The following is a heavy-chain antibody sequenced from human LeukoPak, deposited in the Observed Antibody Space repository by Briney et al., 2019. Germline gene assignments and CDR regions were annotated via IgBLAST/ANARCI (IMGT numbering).Heavy chain of an antibody. CDR2: IHYSGGT. Sequence: RPSETLSLTCTVSGGSISSTYWTWIRQPPGKGLEWIGYIHYSGGTTYNPSLKSRVTISVDPSKNQFSLKLSSMTTADTAVYYCARKSSSHIDYWGQGTLVTVSS. CDR3: ARKSSSHIDY. CDR1: GGSISSTY. D-gene: IGHD6-13*01. V-gene: IGHV4-59*01. J-gene: IGHJ4*02.